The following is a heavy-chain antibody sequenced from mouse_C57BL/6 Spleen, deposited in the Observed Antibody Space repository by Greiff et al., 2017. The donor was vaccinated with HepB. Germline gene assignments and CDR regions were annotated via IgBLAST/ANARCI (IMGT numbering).Heavy chain of an antibody. J-gene: IGHJ2*01. CDR1: GYAFSSYW. D-gene: IGHD1-1*01. Sequence: QVQPQPSGAELVKPGASVKISCKASGYAFSSYWMNWVKQGPGKGLEWIGQIYPGDGDTNYNGKFKGKATLTADKSSSTAYMQLSSLTSEDSAVYFCARWRDYGSSPYFDYWGQGTTLTVSS. V-gene: IGHV1-80*01. CDR2: IYPGDGDT. CDR3: ARWRDYGSSPYFDY.